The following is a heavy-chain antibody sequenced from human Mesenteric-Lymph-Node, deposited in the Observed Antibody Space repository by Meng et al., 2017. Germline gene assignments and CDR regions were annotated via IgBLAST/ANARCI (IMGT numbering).Heavy chain of an antibody. J-gene: IGHJ5*02. CDR3: TTYPFWELFLGYNWFDP. Sequence: GESLKISCAASGFTFSGSAMHWVRQASGKGLGWVGRIRSKANSYATVYAASVKGRFTISRDDSKNTAYLQMNSLKTEDTAVYYCTTYPFWELFLGYNWFDPWGQGTLVTVSS. D-gene: IGHD3-10*01. CDR1: GFTFSGSA. CDR2: IRSKANSYAT. V-gene: IGHV3-73*01.